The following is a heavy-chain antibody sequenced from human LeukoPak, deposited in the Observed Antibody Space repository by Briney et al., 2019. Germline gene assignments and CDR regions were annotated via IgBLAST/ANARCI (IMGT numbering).Heavy chain of an antibody. V-gene: IGHV3-23*01. J-gene: IGHJ4*02. CDR2: IRGSGGIT. CDR3: AKGTGRYYYDSSGYPLDF. D-gene: IGHD3-22*01. CDR1: GFTFSSYA. Sequence: QPGGSLRLSCAASGFTFSSYAMIWVRQAPGKGLQWVSSIRGSGGITYHADSVKGRFNISRDNSKNTLYLQMNSLRAEDTAVYYCAKGTGRYYYDSSGYPLDFWGQGTLVTVSS.